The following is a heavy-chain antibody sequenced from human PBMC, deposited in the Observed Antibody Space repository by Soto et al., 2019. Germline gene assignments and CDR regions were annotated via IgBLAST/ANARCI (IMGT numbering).Heavy chain of an antibody. J-gene: IGHJ4*02. CDR2: ISSSSSYI. D-gene: IGHD3-22*01. V-gene: IGHV3-21*01. Sequence: EVQLVESGGGLVQPGGSLRLSCAASGFTFSSYSMNWVRQAPGKGLEWVSSISSSSSYIYYADSVKGRFTISRDNAKNSLYLQMNSLRAEDTAVYYCAREGFDSSGYYRGLDYWGQGTLVTVSS. CDR1: GFTFSSYS. CDR3: AREGFDSSGYYRGLDY.